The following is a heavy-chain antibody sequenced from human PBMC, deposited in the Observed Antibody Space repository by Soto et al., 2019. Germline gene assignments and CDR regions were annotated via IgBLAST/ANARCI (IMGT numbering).Heavy chain of an antibody. CDR1: GYIFTSYY. CDR2: INPFDGSR. V-gene: IGHV1-46*03. J-gene: IGHJ4*02. CDR3: SRVDPGETSPFDH. D-gene: IGHD3-10*01. Sequence: ASVKVSCKASGYIFTSYYIHWVRQAPGQGLEWMGWINPFDGSRMFAQSFQGRVTMTRDMSTSTVYMEVSSLRSEDTAVYYCSRVDPGETSPFDHWGQGNLVTVSS.